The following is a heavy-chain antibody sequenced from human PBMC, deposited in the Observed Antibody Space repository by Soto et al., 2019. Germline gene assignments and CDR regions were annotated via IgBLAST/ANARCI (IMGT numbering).Heavy chain of an antibody. D-gene: IGHD2-15*01. Sequence: GGSLRLSCAASGFTFSDYYMSWIRQAPGKGLEWVSYISSSSSYTNYADSVKGRFTISRDNAKNSLYLQMNSLRAEDTAVYYCARDLYCSGGSCLNWFDPWGQGTLVTVS. V-gene: IGHV3-11*06. CDR2: ISSSSSYT. CDR1: GFTFSDYY. CDR3: ARDLYCSGGSCLNWFDP. J-gene: IGHJ5*02.